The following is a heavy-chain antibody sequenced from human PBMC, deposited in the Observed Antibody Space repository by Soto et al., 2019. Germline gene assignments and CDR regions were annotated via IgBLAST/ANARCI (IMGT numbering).Heavy chain of an antibody. CDR1: GFTVSSYL. Sequence: EVQLVASWGGLVQPGGSLRLSCAASGFTVSSYLMHWVRQAPGKGLVWVSRINSDGSSTSFADSVKGRFTISRDNAKNTLYLQMNRLRAEDTAVYYCARVNYGDYGGVYYYWGQGTLVTVSS. J-gene: IGHJ4*02. CDR3: ARVNYGDYGGVYYY. CDR2: INSDGSST. V-gene: IGHV3-74*01. D-gene: IGHD4-17*01.